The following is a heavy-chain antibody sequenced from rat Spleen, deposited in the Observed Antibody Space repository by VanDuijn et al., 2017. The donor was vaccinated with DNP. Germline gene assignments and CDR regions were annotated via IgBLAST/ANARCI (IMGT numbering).Heavy chain of an antibody. D-gene: IGHD1-2*01. J-gene: IGHJ2*01. CDR1: GFTFSDYY. V-gene: IGHV5-20*01. CDR2: IRYDGGST. CDR3: TTEGQL. Sequence: EVQLVESGGGLVQPGRSLKLSCAASGFTFSDYYMAWVRQAPTKGLEWVAYIRYDGGSTYYGESVKGRFTISRDNAKSTLYLQMNSLRSEDTATYYCTTEGQLWGQGVMVTVSS.